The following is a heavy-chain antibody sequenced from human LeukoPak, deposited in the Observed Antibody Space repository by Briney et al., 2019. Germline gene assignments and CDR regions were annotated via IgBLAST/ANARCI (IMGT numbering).Heavy chain of an antibody. J-gene: IGHJ1*01. Sequence: GGSLRLSCAASGFTFSSYGMHWVRQAPGKGLEWVAVISYDGSNKYYADSVKGRFTISRDNSKNTLYLQMNSLRAEDTAVYYCASIVRGKYFQHWGQGTLVTVSS. CDR1: GFTFSSYG. D-gene: IGHD3-10*01. CDR3: ASIVRGKYFQH. V-gene: IGHV3-30*03. CDR2: ISYDGSNK.